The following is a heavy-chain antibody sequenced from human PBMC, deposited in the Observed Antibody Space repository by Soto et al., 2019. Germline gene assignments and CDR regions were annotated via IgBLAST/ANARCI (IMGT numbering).Heavy chain of an antibody. CDR1: GYTFTGYY. D-gene: IGHD6-25*01. Sequence: ASVKVSCKASGYTFTGYYMHWVRQAPGQGLEWMGWINPNSGGTNYAQKFQGWVTMTRDTSISTAYMELSRLRSDDTAVYYCARVGGYGDDAFDIWGQGTMVTVS. CDR3: ARVGGYGDDAFDI. V-gene: IGHV1-2*04. CDR2: INPNSGGT. J-gene: IGHJ3*02.